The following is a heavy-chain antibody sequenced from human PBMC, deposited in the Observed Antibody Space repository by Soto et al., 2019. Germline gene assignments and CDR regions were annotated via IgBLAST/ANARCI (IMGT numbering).Heavy chain of an antibody. V-gene: IGHV4-31*03. CDR1: GGSISRGGYY. D-gene: IGHD1-26*01. CDR2: IYYSGST. Sequence: QVQLQESGPGLVKPSQTLSLTCTVSGGSISRGGYYWSWIRQHPGKGLEWIGYIYYSGSTYYNPSLKSRVTISVDTSKNQFSLKLSSVTAADTAVYYCAGIYSGSPGGTLRYWGQGTLVLVSS. J-gene: IGHJ4*02. CDR3: AGIYSGSPGGTLRY.